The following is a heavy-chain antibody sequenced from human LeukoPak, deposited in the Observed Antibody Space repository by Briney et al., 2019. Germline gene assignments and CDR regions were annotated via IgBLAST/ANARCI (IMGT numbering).Heavy chain of an antibody. Sequence: SETLSLTCTVSGGSISSYYWSWIRQPAGKGLEWIGRIYTSGSTNYNPSLKSRVTMSVDTSKNQFSLKLSSVTAADTAVYYCARLTYDFWSGYLSDYWGQGTLVTVSS. CDR2: IYTSGST. V-gene: IGHV4-4*07. CDR3: ARLTYDFWSGYLSDY. CDR1: GGSISSYY. D-gene: IGHD3-3*01. J-gene: IGHJ4*02.